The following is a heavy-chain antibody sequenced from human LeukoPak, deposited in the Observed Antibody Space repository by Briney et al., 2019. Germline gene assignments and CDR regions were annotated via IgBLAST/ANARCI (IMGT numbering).Heavy chain of an antibody. Sequence: GGSLRLSCAASGFTFNSYAMSWVSPAQGTGLEWGSHISSLGGEAYYADSVMGRVTTSRDNSKNTLYLQMRSLRAEDTAVYYCAKDRRGYYDTSGYYLAFDIWGQGTMAT. CDR3: AKDRRGYYDTSGYYLAFDI. V-gene: IGHV3-23*01. CDR1: GFTFNSYA. J-gene: IGHJ3*02. D-gene: IGHD3-22*01. CDR2: ISSLGGEA.